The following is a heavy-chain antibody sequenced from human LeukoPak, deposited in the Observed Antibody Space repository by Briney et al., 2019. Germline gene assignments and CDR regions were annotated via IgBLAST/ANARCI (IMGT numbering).Heavy chain of an antibody. J-gene: IGHJ4*02. D-gene: IGHD6-13*01. CDR1: GFTFSSYS. CDR3: ARALRVGSSWYYFDF. Sequence: GGSLRLSCAASGFTFSSYSMKWVRQDPGKGREWVSSISSSSRYIYYADSVKGRFTISRDNAKNSLYTQMNSLSAEDTAVYYCARALRVGSSWYYFDFWGQGTLVTVSS. V-gene: IGHV3-21*01. CDR2: ISSSSRYI.